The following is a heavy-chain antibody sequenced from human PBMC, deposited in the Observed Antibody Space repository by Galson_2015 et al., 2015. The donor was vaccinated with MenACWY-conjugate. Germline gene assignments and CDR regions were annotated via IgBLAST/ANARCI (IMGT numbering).Heavy chain of an antibody. D-gene: IGHD5-12*01. CDR3: ARGSREIGYPG. J-gene: IGHJ4*02. Sequence: SLRLSCAASGFIFSDYYMSWLRQAPGKGLEWVSFISTGSRYTVYADSVKGRFTVSRDDAKNSLSLQMNSLSAEDTAVYYCARGSREIGYPGWGQGTLVTVSS. CDR1: GFIFSDYY. CDR2: ISTGSRYT. V-gene: IGHV3-11*06.